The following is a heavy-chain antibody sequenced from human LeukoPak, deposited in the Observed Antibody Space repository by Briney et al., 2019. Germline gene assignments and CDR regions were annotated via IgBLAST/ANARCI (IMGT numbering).Heavy chain of an antibody. D-gene: IGHD3-16*01. V-gene: IGHV3-9*01. J-gene: IGHJ6*02. CDR3: ARGGGLDV. CDR1: GFTFDDYA. Sequence: PGRSLRLSCAVSGFTFDDYAMHWVRQAPGKDLEWVSGIGWNSDNIGYADSVKGRFTISRDNAKNSLYLQMSNLRAEDTAVYFCARGGGLDVWGQGATVTVSS. CDR2: IGWNSDNI.